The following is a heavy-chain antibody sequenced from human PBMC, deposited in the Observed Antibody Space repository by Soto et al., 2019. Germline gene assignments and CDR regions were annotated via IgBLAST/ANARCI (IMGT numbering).Heavy chain of an antibody. Sequence: GGSLRLSCAASGFAVRSTPMNWVRQSPGRGLEWVSIINSGGNTYYADSVKGRFTISRDNSKNTLYLQMNSLRAEDTAVYYCARVLLDTAMDLDYRGQATLVTVSS. D-gene: IGHD5-18*01. V-gene: IGHV3-66*01. CDR2: INSGGNT. J-gene: IGHJ4*02. CDR3: ARVLLDTAMDLDY. CDR1: GFAVRSTP.